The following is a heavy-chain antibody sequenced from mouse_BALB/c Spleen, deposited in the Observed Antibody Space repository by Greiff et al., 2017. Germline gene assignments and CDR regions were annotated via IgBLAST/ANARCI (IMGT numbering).Heavy chain of an antibody. J-gene: IGHJ3*01. V-gene: IGHV1-54*01. D-gene: IGHD2-13*01. CDR3: AREVRTGAWFAY. CDR1: GYAFTNYL. Sequence: QVQLQQSGAELVRPGTSVKVSCTASGYAFTNYLIEWVKQRPGQGLEWIGVINPGSGGTNYNEKFKGKAPLTADKSSNTAYMQLSSLTSDDSAVYSCAREVRTGAWFAYWGQGTLVTVSA. CDR2: INPGSGGT.